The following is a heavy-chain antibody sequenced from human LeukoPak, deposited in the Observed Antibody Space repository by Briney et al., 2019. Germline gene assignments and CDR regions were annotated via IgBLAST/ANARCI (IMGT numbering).Heavy chain of an antibody. CDR3: ARSNCYYDSSGYLHD. Sequence: GASVKVSCKASGGTFSSYAISWVRQAPGQGLEWMGGIIPIFGTANYAQKFQGRVTIIADESTSTAYMELSSLRSEDTAVYYCARSNCYYDSSGYLHDWGQGTLVTVFS. J-gene: IGHJ4*02. V-gene: IGHV1-69*13. CDR1: GGTFSSYA. D-gene: IGHD3-22*01. CDR2: IIPIFGTA.